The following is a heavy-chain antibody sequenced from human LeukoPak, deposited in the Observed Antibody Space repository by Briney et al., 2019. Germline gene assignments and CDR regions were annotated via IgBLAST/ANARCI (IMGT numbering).Heavy chain of an antibody. V-gene: IGHV4-38-2*02. Sequence: SETLSLTCTVSGYSISSGYYWGWIRQPPGKGLEWIGSIYHSGSTYYNPSLKSRVTISVDTSKNQFSLKLSSVTAADTAVYYCARSPYSSSSRGGFDYWGQGTLVTVSS. CDR1: GYSISSGYY. CDR2: IYHSGST. CDR3: ARSPYSSSSRGGFDY. D-gene: IGHD6-6*01. J-gene: IGHJ4*02.